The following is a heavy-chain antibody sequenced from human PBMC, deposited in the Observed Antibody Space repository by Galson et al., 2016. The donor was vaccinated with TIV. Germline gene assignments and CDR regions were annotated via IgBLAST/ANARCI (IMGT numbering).Heavy chain of an antibody. J-gene: IGHJ4*02. CDR2: ISISGSYT. CDR3: AKADDDYPPGDYYFDF. CDR1: GFTFSSYG. V-gene: IGHV3-23*01. D-gene: IGHD3-16*01. Sequence: SLRLSCAASGFTFSSYGMSWVRQAPGKGPEWVSSISISGSYTYYADSVKGRFTISRDNSKNKMYLQMNSLRAEDTAVYYCAKADDDYPPGDYYFDFWGQGTLVTVSS.